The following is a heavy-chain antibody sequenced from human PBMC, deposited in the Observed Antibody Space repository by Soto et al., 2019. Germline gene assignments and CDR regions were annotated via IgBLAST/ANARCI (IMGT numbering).Heavy chain of an antibody. Sequence: PGGSLRLSCAASGFTFSSYAMSWVRQAPGKGLEWVSAISGSGGSTYYTDSVRGRFTISRDNSKNTLYLQMNSLRAEDTAVYYCAGRRCSSWYSLNYGMDVWGQGTTVTVSS. J-gene: IGHJ6*02. CDR2: ISGSGGST. V-gene: IGHV3-23*01. D-gene: IGHD6-13*01. CDR1: GFTFSSYA. CDR3: AGRRCSSWYSLNYGMDV.